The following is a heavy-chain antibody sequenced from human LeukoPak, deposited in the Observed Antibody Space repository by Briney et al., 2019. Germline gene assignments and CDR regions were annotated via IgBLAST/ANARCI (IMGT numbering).Heavy chain of an antibody. V-gene: IGHV3-49*03. CDR1: GFTFGDYA. CDR2: IRINAYGGTT. CDR3: SRGVVTNYYYYYMDV. D-gene: IGHD4-11*01. Sequence: GGSLRRSCTTSGFTFGDYAMSWFRQAPGKGLEWVGFIRINAYGGTTEYAASVKGRFTISRDDSKSIAYLQMNSLKTEDTAVYYCSRGVVTNYYYYYMDVWGKGTTVTVSS. J-gene: IGHJ6*03.